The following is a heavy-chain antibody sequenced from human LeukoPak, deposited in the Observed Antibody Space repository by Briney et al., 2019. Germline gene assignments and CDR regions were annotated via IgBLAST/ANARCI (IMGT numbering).Heavy chain of an antibody. V-gene: IGHV1-69*01. J-gene: IGHJ4*02. CDR1: GGTFSSYA. D-gene: IGHD6-19*01. CDR2: IIPIFGTA. Sequence: ASVKVSCKASGGTFSSYAISWVRQAPGQGLEWMGGIIPIFGTANYAQKFQGRVTITADESTSTAYMELSSLRSEDTAVYYCARAFGLSSGGPGLFLDYWGQGALVTVSS. CDR3: ARAFGLSSGGPGLFLDY.